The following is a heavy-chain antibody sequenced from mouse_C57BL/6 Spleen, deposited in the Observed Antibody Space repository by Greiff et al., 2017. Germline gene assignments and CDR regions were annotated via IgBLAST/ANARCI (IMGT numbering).Heavy chain of an antibody. J-gene: IGHJ1*03. V-gene: IGHV1-26*01. CDR3: ARKRYFDV. CDR1: GYTFTDYY. CDR2: INPNNGGT. Sequence: VQLQQSGPELVKPGASVKISCKASGYTFTDYYMNWVKQSPGQSLEWIGDINPNNGGTSYNQKFKGKATLTVDKSSRPAYMGRRSLTSRNTAVYYYARKRYFDVGGKGTTVTVS.